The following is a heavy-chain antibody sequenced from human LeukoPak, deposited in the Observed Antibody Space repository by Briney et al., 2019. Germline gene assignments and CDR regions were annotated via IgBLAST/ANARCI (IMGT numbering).Heavy chain of an antibody. CDR3: AKGYYYDISGYFIADY. J-gene: IGHJ4*02. CDR1: GFTFSSYA. CDR2: ISGSGGST. Sequence: GGSLRLSCAASGFTFSSYAMSWVREAPGKGLGWVSTISGSGGSTYYADSVKGRFTISRDNSKNTLYLQMNSLRAEDTAVYYCAKGYYYDISGYFIADYWGQGTLVTVSS. D-gene: IGHD3-22*01. V-gene: IGHV3-23*01.